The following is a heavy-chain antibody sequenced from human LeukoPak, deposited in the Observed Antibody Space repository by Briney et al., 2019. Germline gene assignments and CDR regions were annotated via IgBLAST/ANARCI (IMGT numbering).Heavy chain of an antibody. CDR1: GYTFTGYY. CDR2: INPNSGGT. Sequence: ASVKVSCKASGYTFTGYYMHWVRQAPGQGLEWMGRINPNSGGTNYAQKFQGRVTMTRDTSISTAYMELSSLRSEDTAVYYCARTGPDSSGYCPDYWGQGTLVTVSS. D-gene: IGHD3-22*01. CDR3: ARTGPDSSGYCPDY. V-gene: IGHV1-2*06. J-gene: IGHJ4*02.